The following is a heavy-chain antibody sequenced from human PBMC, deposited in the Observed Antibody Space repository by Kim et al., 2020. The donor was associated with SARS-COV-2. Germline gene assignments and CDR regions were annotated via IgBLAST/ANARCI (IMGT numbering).Heavy chain of an antibody. J-gene: IGHJ4*02. Sequence: SETLSLTCAVYGGSFSGYYWSWIRQPPGKGLEWIGEINHSGSTNYNPSLKSRVTISVDTSKNQFSLKLSSVTAADTAVYYCARVPELRYFDWLLNYFDYWGQGTLVTVSS. V-gene: IGHV4-34*01. D-gene: IGHD3-9*01. CDR2: INHSGST. CDR3: ARVPELRYFDWLLNYFDY. CDR1: GGSFSGYY.